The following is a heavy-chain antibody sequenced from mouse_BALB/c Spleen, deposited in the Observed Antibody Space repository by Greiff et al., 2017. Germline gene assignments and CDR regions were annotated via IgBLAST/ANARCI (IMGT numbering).Heavy chain of an antibody. CDR2: ISSGSSTI. V-gene: IGHV5-17*02. J-gene: IGHJ1*01. Sequence: EVKVEESGGGLVQPGGSRKLSCAASGFTFSSFGMHWVRQAPEKGLEWVAYISSGSSTIYYADTVKGRFTISRDNPKNTLFLQMTSLRSEDTAMYYCARLGSNWYFDVWGAGTTVTVSS. CDR3: ARLGSNWYFDV. CDR1: GFTFSSFG.